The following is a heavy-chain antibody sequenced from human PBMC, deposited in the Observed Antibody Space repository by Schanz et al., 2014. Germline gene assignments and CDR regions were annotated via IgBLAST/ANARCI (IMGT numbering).Heavy chain of an antibody. CDR3: ARGGGPEDVFDI. V-gene: IGHV1-69*04. CDR2: IISILGIP. J-gene: IGHJ3*02. CDR1: GYTFTDYP. Sequence: QEQLVQSGAEVRKPGASVKVSCKTSGYTFTDYPINWVRQAPGRRLEWMGRIISILGIPNYAQKFQGRVTFTADKSTSTAYMELSSLKSEDTAVYYCARGGGPEDVFDIWGQGTMVTVSS. D-gene: IGHD5-12*01.